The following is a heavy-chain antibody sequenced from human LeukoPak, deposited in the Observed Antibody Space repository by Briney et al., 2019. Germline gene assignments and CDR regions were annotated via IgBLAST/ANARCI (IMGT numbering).Heavy chain of an antibody. V-gene: IGHV4-34*01. CDR3: ASKRYCSGGSCYSHYYYYYMDV. CDR2: INHSGST. D-gene: IGHD2-15*01. CDR1: GGSISSYY. J-gene: IGHJ6*03. Sequence: PSETLSLTCTVSGGSISSYYWSWIRQPPGKGLEWIGEINHSGSTNYNPSLKSRVTISVDTSKNQFSLKLSSVTAADTAVYYCASKRYCSGGSCYSHYYYYYMDVWGKGTTVTVSS.